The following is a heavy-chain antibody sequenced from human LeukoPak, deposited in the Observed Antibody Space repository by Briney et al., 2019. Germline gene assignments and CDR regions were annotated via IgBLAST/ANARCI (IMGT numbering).Heavy chain of an antibody. D-gene: IGHD6-13*01. Sequence: GGSLRLSCAASGFTFDDYAMHWVRQAPGKGLEWVSGISWNSGSIGYADSVKGRFTISRDNAKNSLYLQMNSLRAEDTALYYCTKSIAAAGIDAFDIWGQGTMVTVSS. CDR2: ISWNSGSI. CDR3: TKSIAAAGIDAFDI. V-gene: IGHV3-9*01. CDR1: GFTFDDYA. J-gene: IGHJ3*02.